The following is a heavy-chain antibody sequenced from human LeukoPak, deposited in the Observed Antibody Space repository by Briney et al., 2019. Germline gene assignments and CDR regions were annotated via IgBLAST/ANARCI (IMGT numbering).Heavy chain of an antibody. Sequence: SVKVSCKASGGTFTSYAISWVRQAPGQGLEWMGGIIPIFGTANYAQKFQGRVTITTDESTSTAYMELSSLRSEDTAAYYCADFNLGIAVAGSSWGQGTLVTVSS. CDR2: IIPIFGTA. V-gene: IGHV1-69*05. CDR1: GGTFTSYA. D-gene: IGHD6-19*01. J-gene: IGHJ4*02. CDR3: ADFNLGIAVAGSS.